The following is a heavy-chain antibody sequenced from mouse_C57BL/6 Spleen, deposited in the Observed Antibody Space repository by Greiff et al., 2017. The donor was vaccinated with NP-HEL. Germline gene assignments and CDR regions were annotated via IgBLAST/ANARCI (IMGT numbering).Heavy chain of an antibody. CDR1: GYSFTSYY. V-gene: IGHV1-66*01. J-gene: IGHJ2*01. Sequence: VQVVESGPELVKPGASVKISCKASGYSFTSYYIHWVKQRPGQGLEWIGWIYPGSGNTKYNEKFKGKATLTADTSSSTAYMQLSSLTSEDSAVYYCAREGPFYYFDYWGQGTTLTVSS. CDR2: IYPGSGNT. D-gene: IGHD3-3*01. CDR3: AREGPFYYFDY.